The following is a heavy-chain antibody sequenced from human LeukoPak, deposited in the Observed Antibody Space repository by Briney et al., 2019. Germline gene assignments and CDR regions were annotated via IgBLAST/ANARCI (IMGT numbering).Heavy chain of an antibody. Sequence: ASVKVSCKASGYTFTGYYMHWVRQAPGKGLEWMGWINPNSGGTNYAQKFQGRVTMTRDTSISTAYMELSRLRSDDTAVYYCARVRAGYYYGSGTPGPYYYYGMDVWGQGTTVTVSS. CDR3: ARVRAGYYYGSGTPGPYYYYGMDV. D-gene: IGHD3-10*01. V-gene: IGHV1-2*02. CDR1: GYTFTGYY. CDR2: INPNSGGT. J-gene: IGHJ6*02.